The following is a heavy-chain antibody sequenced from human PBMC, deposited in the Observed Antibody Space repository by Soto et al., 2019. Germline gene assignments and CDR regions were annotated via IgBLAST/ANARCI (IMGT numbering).Heavy chain of an antibody. V-gene: IGHV3-66*01. CDR2: VYSDDST. Sequence: EVQLVESGGDLVQPGGSLRLSCAASGFTVSRSYMSWVRQAPGKGLEWVSTVYSDDSTYYADSVKGRFSISRDNSENTLYLQMHSLRAEDSAVYYCAINSGRDWAADFQLWGQGTLVTVSS. J-gene: IGHJ1*01. D-gene: IGHD2-21*01. CDR1: GFTVSRSY. CDR3: AINSGRDWAADFQL.